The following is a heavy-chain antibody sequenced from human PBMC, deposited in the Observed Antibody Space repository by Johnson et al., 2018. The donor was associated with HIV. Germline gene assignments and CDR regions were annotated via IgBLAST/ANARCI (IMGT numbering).Heavy chain of an antibody. CDR2: ISGSGGIT. Sequence: EVQLVESGGGLVQPGGSLRLSCAASGFSFSTYVVNWVRQAPGKGLEWVSTISGSGGITYYADCVKGRFTISRDNAKNSLYLQMNSLSAEDTAVYYCARVLYYYGSGSYYVRAFDIWGQGTMVTVSS. D-gene: IGHD3-10*01. CDR3: ARVLYYYGSGSYYVRAFDI. V-gene: IGHV3-23*04. J-gene: IGHJ3*02. CDR1: GFSFSTYV.